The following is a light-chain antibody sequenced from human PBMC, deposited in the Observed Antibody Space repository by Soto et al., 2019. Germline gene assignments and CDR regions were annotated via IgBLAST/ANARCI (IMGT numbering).Light chain of an antibody. V-gene: IGKV3-20*01. Sequence: EIVLTQSPGTLSLSPGERATLSCRASQSVSNNYLAWYQQKPGQAPRLLISGASNRATGIPDRFSGSGSGTDFTLTISRLETEDFAVYYCQQYGSSGTFGQGTKVEIK. CDR1: QSVSNNY. CDR2: GAS. J-gene: IGKJ1*01. CDR3: QQYGSSGT.